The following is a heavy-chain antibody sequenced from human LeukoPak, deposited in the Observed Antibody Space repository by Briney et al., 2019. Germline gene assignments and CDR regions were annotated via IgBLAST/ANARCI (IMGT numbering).Heavy chain of an antibody. J-gene: IGHJ6*02. CDR3: ARDPGYSSSWGYYYYGMDV. Sequence: PGGSLRLSCAASGVTFSGYSMNWVRQAPWKGLEWVSAITATSLHIYYADSVKGRFTISRDNAKNSLYLQMNSLRAEDTAVYYCARDPGYSSSWGYYYYGMDVWGQGTTVTVSS. CDR1: GVTFSGYS. D-gene: IGHD6-13*01. CDR2: ITATSLHI. V-gene: IGHV3-21*04.